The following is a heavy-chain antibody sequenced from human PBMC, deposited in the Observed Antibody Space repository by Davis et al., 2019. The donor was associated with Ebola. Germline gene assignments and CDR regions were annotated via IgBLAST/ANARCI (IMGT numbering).Heavy chain of an antibody. CDR2: ISWNSGSI. Sequence: PGGSLRLSCSGSGFNFDAYAMHWVRHAPGKGLEWVSGISWNSGSIGYADSVKGRFTISRDNAKNSLYLQMNSLRAEDTAVYYCARDKLELGWWLGYYGMDVWGQGTTVTVSS. D-gene: IGHD1-7*01. V-gene: IGHV3-9*01. CDR1: GFNFDAYA. J-gene: IGHJ6*02. CDR3: ARDKLELGWWLGYYGMDV.